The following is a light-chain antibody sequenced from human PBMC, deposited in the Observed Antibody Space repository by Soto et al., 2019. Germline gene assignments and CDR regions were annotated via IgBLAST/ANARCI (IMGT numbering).Light chain of an antibody. CDR2: SAF. CDR3: QQRKSYPIT. V-gene: IGKV1-9*01. CDR1: QAIRDF. Sequence: DIQLTQSPSFLSASVGDRVTITCRASQAIRDFLAWYQQEPGKAPKLLIHSAFTLQSGVPSRFSGSGSGTEFTLTISSLQPEDFATYYCQQRKSYPITFGQGTRLEIK. J-gene: IGKJ5*01.